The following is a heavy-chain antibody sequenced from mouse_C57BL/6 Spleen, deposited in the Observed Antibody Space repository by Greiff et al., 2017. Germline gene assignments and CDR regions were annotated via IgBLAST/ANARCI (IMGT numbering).Heavy chain of an antibody. J-gene: IGHJ4*01. V-gene: IGHV1-69*01. CDR2: IDPSDSST. CDR3: ARRGGRDYAMDY. CDR1: GYTFTSYW. D-gene: IGHD1-1*01. Sequence: QVQLQQPGAELVMPGASVKLSCKASGYTFTSYWMHWVKQRPGQGLEWIGEIDPSDSSTNYNQKFKGKSTLTIDKSSSTAYMQLSSLTSEDSAVYYCARRGGRDYAMDYWGQGTSVTVSS.